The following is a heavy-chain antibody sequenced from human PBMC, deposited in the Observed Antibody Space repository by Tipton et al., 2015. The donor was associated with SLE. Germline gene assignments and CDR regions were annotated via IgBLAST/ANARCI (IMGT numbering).Heavy chain of an antibody. CDR1: GDSVSSNSAA. J-gene: IGHJ3*02. V-gene: IGHV6-1*01. CDR2: TYYRSKWFN. CDR3: ARDRGSGWFDGFDI. Sequence: GLVKPSQTLSLTCAISGDSVSSNSAAWNWIRQSPSSGLEWLGRTYYRSKWFNDYAASLKSRITINPDTSKNQFSLQLNSVTPEDTAVYYCARDRGSGWFDGFDIWGQGTMVTASS. D-gene: IGHD6-19*01.